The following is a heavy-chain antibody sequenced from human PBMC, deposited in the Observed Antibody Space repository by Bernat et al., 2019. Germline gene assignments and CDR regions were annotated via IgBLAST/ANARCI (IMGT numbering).Heavy chain of an antibody. CDR3: AREDYDYVWGSYRYTKNTAKGIDY. V-gene: IGHV3-21*02. CDR1: GFTFSSYS. J-gene: IGHJ4*02. CDR2: ISSSSSYI. Sequence: EVQLVESGGGLVQPGGSLRLSCAASGFTFSSYSMNWVRQAPGKGLEWVSSISSSSSYIYYADSVKGRFTISRDNAKNSLYLQMNSLRAEDTAVYYCAREDYDYVWGSYRYTKNTAKGIDYWGQGTLVTVSS. D-gene: IGHD3-16*02.